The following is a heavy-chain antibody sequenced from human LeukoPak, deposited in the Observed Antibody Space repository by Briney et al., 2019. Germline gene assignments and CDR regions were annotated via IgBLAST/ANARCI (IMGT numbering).Heavy chain of an antibody. V-gene: IGHV5-51*01. D-gene: IGHD2-21*01. CDR1: GYSFTTYW. CDR2: ISPGDSDF. CDR3: ARQGVIAQPFDY. Sequence: GESLKISCKASGYSFTTYWIGWVRQLPGKNPEWVGIISPGDSDFRYSPSFQGQVTISVDKSISTAYLQWSSLKASDTAMYYCARQGVIAQPFDYWGQGTLVTVSS. J-gene: IGHJ4*02.